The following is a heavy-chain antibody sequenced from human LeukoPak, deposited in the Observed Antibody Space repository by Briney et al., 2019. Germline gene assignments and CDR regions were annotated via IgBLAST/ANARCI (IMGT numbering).Heavy chain of an antibody. CDR1: GFMFSSNW. CDR2: IKEDGTET. CDR3: AKEGRSLQTY. Sequence: GGSLRLSCTASGFMFSSNWMSWVRLAPGKGLEWVANIKEDGTETYYVDSVKGRFTISKDNAKNSLYLQMNSLRVEDTAVYYCAKEGRSLQTYWGQGTLVTVSS. D-gene: IGHD5-24*01. J-gene: IGHJ4*02. V-gene: IGHV3-7*03.